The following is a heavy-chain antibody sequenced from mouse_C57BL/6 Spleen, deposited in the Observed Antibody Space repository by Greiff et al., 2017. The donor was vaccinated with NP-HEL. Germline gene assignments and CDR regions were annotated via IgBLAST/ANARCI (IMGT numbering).Heavy chain of an antibody. CDR3: AREGGYDYDGYFDV. CDR1: GYSITSGYY. V-gene: IGHV3-6*01. Sequence: ESGPGLVKPSQSLSLTCSVTGYSITSGYYWNWIRQFPGNKLEWMGYISYDGSNNYNPSLKNRISITRDTSKNQFFLKLNSVTTEDTATYYCAREGGYDYDGYFDVWGTGTTVTVSS. CDR2: ISYDGSN. D-gene: IGHD2-4*01. J-gene: IGHJ1*03.